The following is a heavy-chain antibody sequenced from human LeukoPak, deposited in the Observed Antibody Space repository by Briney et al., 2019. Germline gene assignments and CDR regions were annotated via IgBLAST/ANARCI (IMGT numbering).Heavy chain of an antibody. V-gene: IGHV3-23*01. CDR1: GFTFSSYA. J-gene: IGHJ4*02. CDR3: AKDRGYCTNGVCPLFDY. Sequence: GGSLRLSCAASGFTFSSYAMSWVRQAPGKGLEWVSAISGSGGSTYYADSVKGRLTISRDNSKNTLYLQMNSLRAEDTAVYYCAKDRGYCTNGVCPLFDYWGQGTLVTVSS. CDR2: ISGSGGST. D-gene: IGHD2-8*01.